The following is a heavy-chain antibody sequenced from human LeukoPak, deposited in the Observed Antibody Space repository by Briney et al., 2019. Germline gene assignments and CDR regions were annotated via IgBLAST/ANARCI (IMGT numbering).Heavy chain of an antibody. CDR3: ARDLGYYDSSGYNDAFDI. D-gene: IGHD3-22*01. CDR2: IYYSGST. V-gene: IGHV4-31*03. Sequence: SETLSLTCTVSGGSISSGGYYWSRLRQHPGKSLEWIGYIYYSGSTYYNPSLKSRVTISVDTSKNQFSLKLSSVTAADTAVYYCARDLGYYDSSGYNDAFDIWGQGTMVTVSS. J-gene: IGHJ3*02. CDR1: GGSISSGGYY.